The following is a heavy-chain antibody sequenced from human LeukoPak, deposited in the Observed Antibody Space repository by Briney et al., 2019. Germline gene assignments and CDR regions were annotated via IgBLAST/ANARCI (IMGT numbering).Heavy chain of an antibody. Sequence: ASETLSLTCTVSGGSISSYYWSWIRQPPGKGLEWIGYISYSGSTYYNPSLKSRVTISVDTSKNQFSLKLSSVTAADTAVYYCARDGGYYFDYWGQGTLVTVSS. CDR1: GGSISSYY. J-gene: IGHJ4*02. CDR2: ISYSGST. D-gene: IGHD3-16*01. V-gene: IGHV4-59*12. CDR3: ARDGGYYFDY.